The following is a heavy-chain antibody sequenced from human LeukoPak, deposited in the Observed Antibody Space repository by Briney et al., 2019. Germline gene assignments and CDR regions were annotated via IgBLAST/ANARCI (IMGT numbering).Heavy chain of an antibody. D-gene: IGHD3-3*01. V-gene: IGHV4-59*01. J-gene: IGHJ4*02. CDR2: IYYSGSA. CDR3: AKNPDGGPFDY. CDR1: GASISSSY. Sequence: NPSGTLSLTCTVSGASISSSYWSWIRQPPGEGLEWIGYIYYSGSANYNPSLKSRVTMSVDTSKNQFSLKLSSVTAADTAVYFCAKNPDGGPFDYWGQGTLVTVSS.